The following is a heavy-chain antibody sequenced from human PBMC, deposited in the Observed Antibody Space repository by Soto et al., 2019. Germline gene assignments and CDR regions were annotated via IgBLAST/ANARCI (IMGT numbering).Heavy chain of an antibody. J-gene: IGHJ6*02. CDR3: ARDPSTHRDGDHGPSYYYYGMDV. Sequence: QVQLVQSGAEVKKPGSSVKVSCKASGGTFSSYAISWVRQAPGQGLEWMGGIIPIFGTANYAQKFQGRVTITADESTSTAYMEMSSLRSEDTAVYYCARDPSTHRDGDHGPSYYYYGMDVWGQGTTVTVSS. D-gene: IGHD4-17*01. CDR1: GGTFSSYA. CDR2: IIPIFGTA. V-gene: IGHV1-69*12.